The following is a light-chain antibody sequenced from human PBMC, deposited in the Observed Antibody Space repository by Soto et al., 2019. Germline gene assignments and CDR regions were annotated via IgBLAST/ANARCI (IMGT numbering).Light chain of an antibody. Sequence: EIVMTQSPATLSVSPGERATLSCRASQSVSSDLDWYQQKPGQAPRLLIYGSSTSATGIPARFSGSGSGTAFTLTISSLQSEDFAIYSWQQYNNWPFTFGPGTKMEIK. V-gene: IGKV3-15*01. CDR2: GSS. CDR1: QSVSSD. CDR3: QQYNNWPFT. J-gene: IGKJ2*01.